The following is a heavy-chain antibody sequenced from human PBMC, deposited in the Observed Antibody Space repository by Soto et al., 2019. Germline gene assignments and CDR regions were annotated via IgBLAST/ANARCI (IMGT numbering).Heavy chain of an antibody. CDR2: IYSCCST. CDR3: ARVVTMIVGVKAFDI. J-gene: IGHJ3*02. CDR1: GFTVSSNY. V-gene: IGHV3-53*01. D-gene: IGHD3-22*01. Sequence: EVQLVESGGGLIQPGGYLRLSCAASGFTVSSNYMSWVRQAPGKGLEWVSVIYSCCSTYYADSEKGRFTISRDNSKNTLYLPRNSLRAEDTAVYYFARVVTMIVGVKAFDIWGPGTMGNVSS.